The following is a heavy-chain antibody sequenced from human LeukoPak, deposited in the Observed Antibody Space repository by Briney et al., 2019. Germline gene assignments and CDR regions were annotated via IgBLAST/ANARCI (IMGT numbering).Heavy chain of an antibody. CDR1: GFTFSSYA. Sequence: GGSLRLSCTASGFTFSSYAMNWVRQAPGKGLEWVSGIGAGGTFTYYADSVKGRFTIFRDNSRNTLYLQMNSLRAEDTAVYYCARDSPRGYCSGGSCYAWFDPWGQGTLVTVSS. CDR3: ARDSPRGYCSGGSCYAWFDP. J-gene: IGHJ5*02. CDR2: IGAGGTFT. V-gene: IGHV3-23*01. D-gene: IGHD2-15*01.